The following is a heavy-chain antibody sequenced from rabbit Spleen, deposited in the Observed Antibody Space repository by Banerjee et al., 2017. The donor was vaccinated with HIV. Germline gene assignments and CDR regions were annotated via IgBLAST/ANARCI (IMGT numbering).Heavy chain of an antibody. J-gene: IGHJ4*01. Sequence: QEQLKETGGGLVQPGGSLTLSCKASGVDFSSSYWICWVRQAPGKGLEWIGCIYTGSGSSYYASWAKGRFTISRTSSTKVTLQMTSLTAADTATYFCARDLVAVIGWNFNLWGPGTLVTVS. CDR1: GVDFSSSYW. V-gene: IGHV1S45*01. CDR3: ARDLVAVIGWNFNL. CDR2: IYTGSGSS. D-gene: IGHD1-1*01.